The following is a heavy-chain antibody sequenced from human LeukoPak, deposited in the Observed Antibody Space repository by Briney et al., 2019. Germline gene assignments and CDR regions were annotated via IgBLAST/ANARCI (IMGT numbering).Heavy chain of an antibody. V-gene: IGHV4-59*01. CDR1: GGSIRSYY. J-gene: IGHJ2*01. D-gene: IGHD6-13*01. CDR2: IYYQGST. Sequence: SETLSLTCTVSGGSIRSYYWSWIRQPPGKGLEWIGYIYYQGSTNYNPSLKSRVTISVDTSKNQFSLKLTSVTAADTAVYYCARVYYSSSYDYWYFDLWGRGTLVTVSS. CDR3: ARVYYSSSYDYWYFDL.